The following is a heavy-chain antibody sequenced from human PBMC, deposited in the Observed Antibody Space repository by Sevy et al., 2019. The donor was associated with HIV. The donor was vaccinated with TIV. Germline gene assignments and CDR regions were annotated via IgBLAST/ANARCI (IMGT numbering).Heavy chain of an antibody. V-gene: IGHV3-7*03. CDR1: GFTFRSYW. CDR3: ARDSPYYYDSSGYLGNWFDP. D-gene: IGHD3-22*01. CDR2: IKQDGSEK. Sequence: GGSLSLSCAASGFTFRSYWMSWVRQAPGKGLEWVANIKQDGSEKYYVDSVKGRFTISRDNAKNSLYLQMNSLRVEDTAVYYCARDSPYYYDSSGYLGNWFDPWGQGTLVTVSS. J-gene: IGHJ5*02.